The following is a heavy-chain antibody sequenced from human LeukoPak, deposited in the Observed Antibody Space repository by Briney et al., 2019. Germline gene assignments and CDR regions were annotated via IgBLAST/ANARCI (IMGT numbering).Heavy chain of an antibody. CDR3: VKDRYGSGSWYYYGMDV. CDR1: GFTFSSYA. J-gene: IGHJ6*02. D-gene: IGHD3-10*01. Sequence: GGSLRLSCSASGFTFSSYAMHWVRQAPGKGLEYVSAISSNGGSTYYADSVKGRFTISRDNSKNTLYLQMSSLRADDTAVYYCVKDRYGSGSWYYYGMDVWGQGTTVTVSS. V-gene: IGHV3-64D*06. CDR2: ISSNGGST.